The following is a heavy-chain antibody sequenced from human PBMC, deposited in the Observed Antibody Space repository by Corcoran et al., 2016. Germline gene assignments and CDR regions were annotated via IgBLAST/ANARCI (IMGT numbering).Heavy chain of an antibody. CDR1: GYTFTGYY. Sequence: QVQLVQSGAEVKKPGASVKVSCKASGYTFTGYYMHWVRQAPGQGLEWMGWINPNSGGTNYAQKFQGRVTMTRDTSISTAYMELSRRRSDDTAVYYCARVTPGIAVAKGRWFDPWGQGTLVTVSS. D-gene: IGHD6-19*01. CDR2: INPNSGGT. V-gene: IGHV1-2*02. CDR3: ARVTPGIAVAKGRWFDP. J-gene: IGHJ5*02.